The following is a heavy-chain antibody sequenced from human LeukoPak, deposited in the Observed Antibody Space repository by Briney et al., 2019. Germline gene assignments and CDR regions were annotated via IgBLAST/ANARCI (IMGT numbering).Heavy chain of an antibody. J-gene: IGHJ6*02. Sequence: GESLKISCKGSGYSFTSYWIGWVRQMPGKGLEWMGIIYPGDSDTRYSPSFQGQVTISADKSISTAYLQWSSLKASDTAMYYCARINRLHCSGGSCYDYGMDVWGQGTTVTVSS. CDR2: IYPGDSDT. CDR1: GYSFTSYW. D-gene: IGHD2-15*01. V-gene: IGHV5-51*01. CDR3: ARINRLHCSGGSCYDYGMDV.